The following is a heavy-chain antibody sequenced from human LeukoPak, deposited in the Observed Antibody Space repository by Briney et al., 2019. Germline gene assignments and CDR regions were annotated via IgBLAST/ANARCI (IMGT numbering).Heavy chain of an antibody. J-gene: IGHJ4*02. CDR3: TTGLGDR. Sequence: GGSLRLSCAASGFTFSNAWMNWVRQAPGKGLEWLGRIKSKAYGGTIDYAAPVEGRFPISRDDSKIFLYLQMNSLKTEDTAVYYCTTGLGDRGGQGTLVTVHS. D-gene: IGHD3-10*01. V-gene: IGHV3-15*01. CDR2: IKSKAYGGTI. CDR1: GFTFSNAW.